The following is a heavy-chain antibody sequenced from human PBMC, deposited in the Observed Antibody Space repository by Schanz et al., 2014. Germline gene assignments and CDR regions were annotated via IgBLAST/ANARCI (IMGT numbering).Heavy chain of an antibody. Sequence: QVQLVESGGGVVQPGRSLRLSCAASGFTFSSYGMHWVRQAPGKGLEWVSRMIGSGSSVFYADSVKGRFTISRDNLKNTVYLQMNSLRAGDTAVYYCAKDGRLPYYGTGSDFDYWGQGTTVIVSS. V-gene: IGHV3-NL1*01. D-gene: IGHD3-22*01. CDR1: GFTFSSYG. CDR2: MIGSGSSV. CDR3: AKDGRLPYYGTGSDFDY. J-gene: IGHJ4*03.